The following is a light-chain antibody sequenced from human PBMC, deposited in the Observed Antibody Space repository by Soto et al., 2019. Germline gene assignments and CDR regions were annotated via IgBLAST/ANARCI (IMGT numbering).Light chain of an antibody. Sequence: QSVLTQPPSTSGTPGQRVTISCSGSSSNIGSNHVYWYQQFPGMAPKLLMYRSDQGPTGVPDRFSGSKSGTSASLAISGLRSDDEADYYCSARDDSLSGVVFGGGTQLTVL. CDR3: SARDDSLSGVV. V-gene: IGLV1-47*01. CDR1: SSNIGSNH. CDR2: RSD. J-gene: IGLJ2*01.